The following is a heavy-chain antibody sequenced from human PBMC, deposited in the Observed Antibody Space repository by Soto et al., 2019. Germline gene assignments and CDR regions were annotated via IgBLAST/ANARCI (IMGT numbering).Heavy chain of an antibody. D-gene: IGHD2-15*01. CDR3: ARDSPYCSGGSCYYY. J-gene: IGHJ4*02. V-gene: IGHV3-21*01. CDR1: GFTFSSYS. CDR2: ISSSSSYI. Sequence: VQLVESGGGLVKPGGSLRLSCAASGFTFSSYSMNWVRQAPGKGLEWVSSISSSSSYIYYADSVKGRFTISRDNAKNSLYLQMSSLRAEDTAVYDCARDSPYCSGGSCYYYGGQGTLVTVSS.